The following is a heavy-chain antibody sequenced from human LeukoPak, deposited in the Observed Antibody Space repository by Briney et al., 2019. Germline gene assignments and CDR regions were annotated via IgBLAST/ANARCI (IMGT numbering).Heavy chain of an antibody. CDR3: ATQPYDSSAYYPY. CDR1: GFTFSFYS. D-gene: IGHD3-22*01. CDR2: ISGSSNYI. Sequence: PGGSLRLSCAASGFTFSFYSMSWVRQAPGKGLEWVSSISGSSNYIYYTDSVKGRFTISRDNAKNSLFLQMNSLRAEDTAVYYCATQPYDSSAYYPYWGQGTLVTVSS. J-gene: IGHJ4*02. V-gene: IGHV3-21*01.